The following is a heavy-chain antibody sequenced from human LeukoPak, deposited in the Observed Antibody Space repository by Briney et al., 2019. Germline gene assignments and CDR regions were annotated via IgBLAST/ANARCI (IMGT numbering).Heavy chain of an antibody. CDR2: ICYSGST. J-gene: IGHJ4*02. V-gene: IGHV4-59*01. CDR3: ARASGTGSYILDY. D-gene: IGHD1-26*01. Sequence: SEALSLTCTVSGGSISTYYWSWIRQPPGKGLEWIGYICYSGSTNYSPSLKSRVTISVDTSKNQFSLNLNSVTAADTAVYYCARASGTGSYILDYWGQGTLLTVSP. CDR1: GGSISTYY.